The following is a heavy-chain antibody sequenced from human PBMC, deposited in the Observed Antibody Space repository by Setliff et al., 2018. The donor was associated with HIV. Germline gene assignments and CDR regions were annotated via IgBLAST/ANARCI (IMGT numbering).Heavy chain of an antibody. CDR2: IYTSGKT. CDR1: GDSITRGSYY. V-gene: IGHV4-61*09. CDR3: ARTRVYCPGDDCHAGNFDH. D-gene: IGHD2-8*02. J-gene: IGHJ1*01. Sequence: PSETLSLTCTVSGDSITRGSYYWSWIRQPAGKGLEWIGHIYTSGKTHYSPSLKSRVTMSIDTSKNQFSLRLRSVTAADTAFYYCARTRVYCPGDDCHAGNFDHWGQGTLVTVSS.